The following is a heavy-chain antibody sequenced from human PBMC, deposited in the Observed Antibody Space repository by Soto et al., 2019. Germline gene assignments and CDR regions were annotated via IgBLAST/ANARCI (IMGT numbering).Heavy chain of an antibody. Sequence: TEYLPHTCSVSGGSVTRCRYYWSWIRQPPGKGLEWVGYIYYTGSTNYNPSLKSRGTIAFDTSKNQFSLELRSVTAADTAVYYCARGILFFYCSGYYH. J-gene: IGHJ6*01. CDR2: IYYTGST. V-gene: IGHV4-61*01. D-gene: IGHD2-15*01. CDR1: GGSVTRCRYY. CDR3: ARGILFFYCSGYYH.